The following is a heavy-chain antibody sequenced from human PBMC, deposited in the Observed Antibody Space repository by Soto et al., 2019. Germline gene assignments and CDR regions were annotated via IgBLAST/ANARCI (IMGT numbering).Heavy chain of an antibody. D-gene: IGHD3-9*01. CDR1: GYTFINYY. CDR2: FNPTSGST. CDR3: ARNYYDILTANRPYYYYYYMDV. V-gene: IGHV1-46*01. J-gene: IGHJ6*03. Sequence: GASVKVSCKASGYTFINYYIHWVRQAPGQGLEWMGIFNPTSGSTNYAQKFQGRVTLTMDTSTRTVYMELSSLRFDDTAVYYCARNYYDILTANRPYYYYYYMDVWGKGTTVTVSS.